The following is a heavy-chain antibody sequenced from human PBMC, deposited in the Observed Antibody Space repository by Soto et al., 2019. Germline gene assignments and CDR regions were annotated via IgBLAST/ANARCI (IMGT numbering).Heavy chain of an antibody. CDR2: IYYSGST. CDR1: GGSISSSSYY. Sequence: SETLSLTCTVSGGSISSSSYYWGWIRQPPGKGLEWIGSIYYSGSTYYNPSLKSRVTISVDTSKNQFSLKLSSVTAADTAVYYCAMLGTLYDYIWDETIEAGAFDIWGQGTMVTVSS. V-gene: IGHV4-39*01. J-gene: IGHJ3*02. CDR3: AMLGTLYDYIWDETIEAGAFDI. D-gene: IGHD3-16*01.